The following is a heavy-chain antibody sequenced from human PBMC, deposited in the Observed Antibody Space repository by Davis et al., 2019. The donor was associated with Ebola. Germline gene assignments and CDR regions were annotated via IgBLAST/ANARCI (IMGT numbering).Heavy chain of an antibody. D-gene: IGHD3-3*01. CDR1: GYTFASYG. CDR2: ISAYNGNT. CDR3: ARARGFGVVILDYYYMDV. V-gene: IGHV1-18*01. J-gene: IGHJ6*03. Sequence: ASVKVSCKASGYTFASYGMSWVRQAPGQGLEWMGWISAYNGNTDYAEKVHDRVTMTRDTSTNTAYMELRSLRSDDTAVYYCARARGFGVVILDYYYMDVWGKGTTVTVSS.